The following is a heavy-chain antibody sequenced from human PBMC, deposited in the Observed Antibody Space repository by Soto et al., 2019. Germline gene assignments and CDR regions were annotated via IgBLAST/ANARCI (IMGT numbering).Heavy chain of an antibody. CDR2: IWYDGSNK. CDR1: GFSFSSYG. D-gene: IGHD5-18*01. J-gene: IGHJ4*02. V-gene: IGHV3-30*02. Sequence: PGGSLRLSCAASGFSFSSYGMHWVRQAPGKGLEWVAVIWYDGSNKYYADSVKGRFTISRDNSKNTLYLQMNSLRAEDTAVYYCAKEAMVNYHYFDYWGQGTLVTVSS. CDR3: AKEAMVNYHYFDY.